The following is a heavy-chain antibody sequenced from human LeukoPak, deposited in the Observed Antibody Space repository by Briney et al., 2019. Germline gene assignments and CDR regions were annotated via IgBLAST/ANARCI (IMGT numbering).Heavy chain of an antibody. Sequence: SETLSLTCTVSGGSLGSDGYYWNWIRQHPGKGLEWIGYIYYSGSTSYNPSLKSRLTISVDTSKNQFSLRLSSVTAADTAVYYCARGRYYGFSGDYWGQGTLVTVSS. J-gene: IGHJ4*02. CDR3: ARGRYYGFSGDY. CDR1: GGSLGSDGYY. D-gene: IGHD3-10*01. V-gene: IGHV4-31*03. CDR2: IYYSGST.